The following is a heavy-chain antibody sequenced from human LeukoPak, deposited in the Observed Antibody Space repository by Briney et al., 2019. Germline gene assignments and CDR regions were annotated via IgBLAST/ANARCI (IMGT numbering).Heavy chain of an antibody. CDR2: ISRRSSYI. J-gene: IGHJ4*02. D-gene: IGHD3-22*01. CDR3: ARDRGRYDSSGYYYEGYFDY. Sequence: NPGGSLRLSCAAAGFTFSSCSINWVRLAPGKGLELVSCISRRSSYIYYADSVTGRFTIARDNAKNSLYLQLNSLPAEHTAVYYCARDRGRYDSSGYYYEGYFDYWGQATLVTVTS. V-gene: IGHV3-21*01. CDR1: GFTFSSCS.